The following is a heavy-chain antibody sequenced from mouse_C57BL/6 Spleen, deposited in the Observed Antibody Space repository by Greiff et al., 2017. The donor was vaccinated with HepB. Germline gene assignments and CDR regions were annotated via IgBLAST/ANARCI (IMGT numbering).Heavy chain of an antibody. CDR2: IYPGSGNT. V-gene: IGHV1-76*01. D-gene: IGHD1-1*01. J-gene: IGHJ2*01. CDR3: ARGKNYGSSYYFDV. Sequence: VKLQESGAELVRPGASVKLSCKASGYTFTDYYINWVKQRPGQGLEWIARIYPGSGNTYYNEKFKGKATLTAEKSSSTAYMQLSSLTSEDSAVYFCARGKNYGSSYYFDVWGQGTTLTVSS. CDR1: GYTFTDYY.